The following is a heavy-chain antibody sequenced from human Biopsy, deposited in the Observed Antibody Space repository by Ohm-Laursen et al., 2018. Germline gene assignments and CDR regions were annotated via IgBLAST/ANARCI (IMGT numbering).Heavy chain of an antibody. Sequence: SDTLSLTCTVSGGSISSYYWSWIRQPPGQGLEWIGYIHNTGSTNYNPSLKSRVSISVDTSKNQFSLELSSVTAADTAVYYCARAGTAINGNSLGFDPWGQGTLVTVSS. J-gene: IGHJ5*02. V-gene: IGHV4-59*07. D-gene: IGHD1-20*01. CDR2: IHNTGST. CDR1: GGSISSYY. CDR3: ARAGTAINGNSLGFDP.